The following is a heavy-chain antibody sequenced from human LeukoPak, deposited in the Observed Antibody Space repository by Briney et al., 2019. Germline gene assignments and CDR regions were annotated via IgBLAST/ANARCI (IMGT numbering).Heavy chain of an antibody. Sequence: ASVKVSCKASGYTFTTSDIHWVRQAPGQGLEWMGWMSPTSGTTDFAQNFQGRVTLTRNTAISTAYMELRGLKSEDTAVYYCAKAAPPKMTVGDAFDFWGQGTTVIVSS. J-gene: IGHJ3*01. CDR2: MSPTSGTT. D-gene: IGHD4/OR15-4a*01. CDR1: GYTFTTSD. CDR3: AKAAPPKMTVGDAFDF. V-gene: IGHV1-8*01.